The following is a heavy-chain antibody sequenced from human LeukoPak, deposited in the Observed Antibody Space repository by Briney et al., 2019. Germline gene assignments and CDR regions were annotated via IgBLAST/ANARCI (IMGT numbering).Heavy chain of an antibody. D-gene: IGHD6-13*01. J-gene: IGHJ5*02. CDR3: ARSFFLIGYTA. Sequence: KSSETLSLTCAVSGGSISSGGYSWSWIRQPPGKGLEWIGYIYHSGSTYYNPSLKSRVTISVDWSKNQFSLKLSSVTAADTAVYYCARSFFLIGYTAWGQGTLVTVSS. CDR1: GGSISSGGYS. CDR2: IYHSGST. V-gene: IGHV4-30-2*01.